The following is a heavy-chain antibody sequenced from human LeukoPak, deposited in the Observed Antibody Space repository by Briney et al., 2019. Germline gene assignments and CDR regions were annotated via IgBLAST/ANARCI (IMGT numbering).Heavy chain of an antibody. V-gene: IGHV3-74*01. J-gene: IGHJ3*02. CDR2: INSDGSRT. Sequence: PGGSLRLSCAASGFNFSTYWMHWVRQAPGKGLVWVSRINSDGSRTTYADSVKGRFTISRDNAKNTLYLQMNSLRTEDTAVYYCARPETQYSSGLDGFDIWGQGTMVTVSS. D-gene: IGHD6-19*01. CDR1: GFNFSTYW. CDR3: ARPETQYSSGLDGFDI.